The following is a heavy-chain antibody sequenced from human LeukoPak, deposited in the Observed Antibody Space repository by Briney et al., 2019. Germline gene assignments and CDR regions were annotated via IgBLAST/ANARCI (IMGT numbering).Heavy chain of an antibody. V-gene: IGHV1-2*02. J-gene: IGHJ1*01. D-gene: IGHD3-3*01. CDR1: GYTFTGYY. CDR2: INPNSGGT. CDR3: ARGEVDFWSGYYFGLKYFQH. Sequence: GASVKVSCKASGYTFTGYYMHWVRQAPGQGLEWMGWINPNSGGTNYAQKFQGRVTMTRDTSISTAYMELSRLRSDDTAVYYCARGEVDFWSGYYFGLKYFQHWGQGTLVTVSS.